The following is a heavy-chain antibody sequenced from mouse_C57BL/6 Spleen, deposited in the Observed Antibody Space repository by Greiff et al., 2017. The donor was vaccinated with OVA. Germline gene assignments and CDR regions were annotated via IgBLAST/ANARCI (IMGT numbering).Heavy chain of an antibody. J-gene: IGHJ2*01. V-gene: IGHV1-59*01. CDR1: GYTFTSYW. D-gene: IGHD1-1*01. CDR2: IDPSDSYT. Sequence: QVQLQQPGAELVRPGTSVKLSCKASGYTFTSYWMHWVKQRPGQGLEWIGVIDPSDSYTNYNQKFKSKATLTVDTSSSTAYMQLSSLTSEDSAVYYCARRGAVVATFDYWGQGTTLTVSS. CDR3: ARRGAVVATFDY.